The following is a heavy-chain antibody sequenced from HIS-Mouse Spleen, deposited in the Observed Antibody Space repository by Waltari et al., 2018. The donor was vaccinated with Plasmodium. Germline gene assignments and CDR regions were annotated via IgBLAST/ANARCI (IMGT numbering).Heavy chain of an antibody. CDR3: ARLLPWVHGHFDY. Sequence: QVQLVQSGAEGKRPGASVKVSCKASGYTFGSYGISWWGQAPGQGLEWMGWNSGYNGNTNHAPKGQGRVTMTTDTSTSTAYMELRSLRSDDTAVYYCARLLPWVHGHFDYWGQGTLVTVSS. CDR1: GYTFGSYG. V-gene: IGHV1-18*01. CDR2: NSGYNGNT. J-gene: IGHJ4*02. D-gene: IGHD1-26*01.